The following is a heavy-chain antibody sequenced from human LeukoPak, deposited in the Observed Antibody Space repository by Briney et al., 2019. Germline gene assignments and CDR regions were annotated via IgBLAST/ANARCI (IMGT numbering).Heavy chain of an antibody. CDR2: IYYSGST. V-gene: IGHV4-59*08. CDR1: GGSISSYY. D-gene: IGHD3-3*01. CDR3: ASARTYYDFWSGYSASHFDY. Sequence: SETLSLTCTVSGGSISSYYWSWIRQPPGKGLEWIGYIYYSGSTNYNPSLKSRVTISVDTSKNQFSLKLSSVTAADTAVYYCASARTYYDFWSGYSASHFDYWGQGTLVTVSS. J-gene: IGHJ4*02.